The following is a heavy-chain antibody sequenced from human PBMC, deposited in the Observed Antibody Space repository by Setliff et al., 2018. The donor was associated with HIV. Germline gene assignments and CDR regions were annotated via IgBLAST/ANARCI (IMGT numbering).Heavy chain of an antibody. D-gene: IGHD3-10*01. Sequence: SETLSLTCTVPGASISSGTYYWSWIRQPAGKGLEWIGRLHLSGDTNYNPSLKSRVTMSIDTSKNQFSLKLSSVTAADTAVYYWAARISGNPTRHFDYWGQGTLVTVSS. V-gene: IGHV4-61*02. J-gene: IGHJ4*02. CDR3: AARISGNPTRHFDY. CDR1: GASISSGTYY. CDR2: LHLSGDT.